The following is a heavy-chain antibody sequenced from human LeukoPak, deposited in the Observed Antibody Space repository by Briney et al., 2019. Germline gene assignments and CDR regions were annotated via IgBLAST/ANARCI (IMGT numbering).Heavy chain of an antibody. Sequence: VQPGGSLRLSCAASGFTVTSYGMSWVRQAPGKGPEWVSVFYSDGGIRYTDSVQGRFTISRDDSENTLYLQMNNLRVEDAAIYYCVRDRAEGRSWVEFDAWGQGVLVTVSS. D-gene: IGHD1-26*01. CDR2: FYSDGGI. CDR3: VRDRAEGRSWVEFDA. V-gene: IGHV3-66*02. CDR1: GFTVTSYG. J-gene: IGHJ5*02.